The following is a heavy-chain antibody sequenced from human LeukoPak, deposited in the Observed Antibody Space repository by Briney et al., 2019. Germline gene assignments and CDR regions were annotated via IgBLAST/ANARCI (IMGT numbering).Heavy chain of an antibody. CDR3: AKVIVPATTSAFDV. J-gene: IGHJ3*01. CDR1: GFTFINYV. D-gene: IGHD5-12*01. CDR2: IGASGEST. Sequence: GGSLRLSCAASGFTFINYVMNWVRQAPGKGLEWVSGIGASGESTFYADSANGRFTISRDNSKNTLYLQMNSLRAEDTAVYYCAKVIVPATTSAFDVWGQGTVVTVSS. V-gene: IGHV3-23*01.